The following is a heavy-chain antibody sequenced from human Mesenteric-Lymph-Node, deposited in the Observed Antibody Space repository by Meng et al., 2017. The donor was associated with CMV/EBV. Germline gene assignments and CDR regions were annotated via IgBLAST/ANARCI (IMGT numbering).Heavy chain of an antibody. CDR2: IIPIFGTA. Sequence: SVKVSCKASGGTFSSYAISWARQAPGQGLEWMGGIIPIFGTANYAQKFQGRVTITTDESTSTAYMELSSLRSEDTAVYYCARGYSGYDEFDYWGQGTLVTVSS. CDR1: GGTFSSYA. D-gene: IGHD5-12*01. V-gene: IGHV1-69*05. J-gene: IGHJ4*02. CDR3: ARGYSGYDEFDY.